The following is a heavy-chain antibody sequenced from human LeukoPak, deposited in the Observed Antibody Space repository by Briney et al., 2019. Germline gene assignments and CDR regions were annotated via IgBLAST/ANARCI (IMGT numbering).Heavy chain of an antibody. J-gene: IGHJ4*02. CDR3: ARRLWNYYGSGSYYFDY. CDR1: GGSFSGYY. D-gene: IGHD3-10*01. CDR2: INHSGST. V-gene: IGHV4-34*01. Sequence: SETLSLTCAVNGGSFSGYYWSWIRQPPGKGLEWIGEINHSGSTNYNPSLKSRVTISVDTSKNQFSLKLSSVTAADTAVYYCARRLWNYYGSGSYYFDYWGQGTLVTVSS.